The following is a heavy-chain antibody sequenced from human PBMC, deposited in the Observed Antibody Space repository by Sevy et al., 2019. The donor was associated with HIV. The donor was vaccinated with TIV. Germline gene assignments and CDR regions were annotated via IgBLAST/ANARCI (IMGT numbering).Heavy chain of an antibody. CDR3: ANAHIISWCTLDY. J-gene: IGHJ4*02. D-gene: IGHD2-8*01. CDR2: ISQFGDNK. V-gene: IGHV3-30*18. Sequence: GGSLRLSCAASGFTFSDYGIYWVRQAPGRGLEWVSFISQFGDNKYYAGSVEGRFTISRDNSNNTVYLQMESLRPDDTAKYYCANAHIISWCTLDYWGQGTLVTVSS. CDR1: GFTFSDYG.